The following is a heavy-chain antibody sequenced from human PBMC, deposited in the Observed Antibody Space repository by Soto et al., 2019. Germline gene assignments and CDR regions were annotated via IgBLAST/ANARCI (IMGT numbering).Heavy chain of an antibody. D-gene: IGHD5-18*01. Sequence: RASVKVSCKASGYTFRSYGIDWVRQAPGQGLEWMGWISGYSGNTNHAQKFQGRVTMTTDIFTSTAYMELRSLRSDDTAVYYCARSSARGSYGPDCNGMDVWGPGTRVTVSS. J-gene: IGHJ6*02. CDR3: ARSSARGSYGPDCNGMDV. CDR2: ISGYSGNT. V-gene: IGHV1-18*04. CDR1: GYTFRSYG.